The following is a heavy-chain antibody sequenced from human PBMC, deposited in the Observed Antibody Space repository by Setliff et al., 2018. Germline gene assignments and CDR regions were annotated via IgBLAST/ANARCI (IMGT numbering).Heavy chain of an antibody. D-gene: IGHD5-18*01. Sequence: SETLSLTCAAYGGSFSGYYWSWIRQPPGKGLEWIGEINHSGSTNYNPSLKSRVTISVDTSKNQFSLKLSSVTAADTAVYYCARGRIQLWKYYFDYWGQGTLVTV. CDR2: INHSGST. CDR1: GGSFSGYY. V-gene: IGHV4-34*01. CDR3: ARGRIQLWKYYFDY. J-gene: IGHJ4*02.